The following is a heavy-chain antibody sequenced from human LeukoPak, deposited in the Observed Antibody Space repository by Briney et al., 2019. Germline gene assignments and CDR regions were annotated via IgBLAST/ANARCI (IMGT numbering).Heavy chain of an antibody. J-gene: IGHJ6*02. D-gene: IGHD2-15*01. Sequence: GGSLRLSCAASGFTFTNHAMSWVRQAPGKGLEWVSAIGGSGDSTYYADSVKGRFTISRDNSKDMVYLQMNSLRAEDTAVYYCARVLGQYYYYGMDVWGQGTTVTVSS. V-gene: IGHV3-23*01. CDR1: GFTFTNHA. CDR3: ARVLGQYYYYGMDV. CDR2: IGGSGDST.